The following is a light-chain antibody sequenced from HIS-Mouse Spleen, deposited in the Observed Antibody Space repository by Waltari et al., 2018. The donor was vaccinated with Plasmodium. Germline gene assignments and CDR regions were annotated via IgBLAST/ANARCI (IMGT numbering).Light chain of an antibody. CDR3: QQYDNPGHFT. Sequence: DIQMTQSPSSLSASVGDRVTITCQASQDISNYLNWYQQKPGKAPKLLIYDASNLETGVPSRFSGSGSGTDFTFTISSLQPEDIATYYCQQYDNPGHFTFGPGTKVDIK. J-gene: IGKJ3*01. CDR1: QDISNY. CDR2: DAS. V-gene: IGKV1-33*01.